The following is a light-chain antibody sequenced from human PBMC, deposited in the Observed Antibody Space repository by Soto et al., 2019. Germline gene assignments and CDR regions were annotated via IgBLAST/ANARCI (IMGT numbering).Light chain of an antibody. Sequence: MVLTPYPCTLSMSRGERATLPCRVSQSVSSSYLAWSQQTPGQAPRLLIYAASRRPTGLPDRFRGSGSGTDFTLTIIRLAPEDFAVYYCRQYGSSHITFGQGTRLEIK. J-gene: IGKJ5*01. V-gene: IGKV3-20*01. CDR3: RQYGSSHIT. CDR2: AAS. CDR1: QSVSSSY.